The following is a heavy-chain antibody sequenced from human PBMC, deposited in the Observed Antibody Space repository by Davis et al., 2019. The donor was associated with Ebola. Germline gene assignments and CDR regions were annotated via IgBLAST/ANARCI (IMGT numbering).Heavy chain of an antibody. CDR3: ARAMDSSGWSNYYYGMDV. D-gene: IGHD6-19*01. V-gene: IGHV4-59*01. Sequence: SETLSLTCTASGGSISSYYWSWIRQPPGKGLEWIGYIYYSGSTNYNPSLKSRVTISVDTSKNQFSLKLSSMTAADTAVYYCARAMDSSGWSNYYYGMDVWGKGTTVTVSS. J-gene: IGHJ6*04. CDR1: GGSISSYY. CDR2: IYYSGST.